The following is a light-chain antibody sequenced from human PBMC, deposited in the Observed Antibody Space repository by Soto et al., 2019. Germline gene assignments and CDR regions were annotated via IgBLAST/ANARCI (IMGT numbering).Light chain of an antibody. Sequence: QSVLTQPASVSGSPGQSVTISCTGTSSDVGGYDYVSWYQQHPGTAPKLILYEANNRPSGVSNRFSGSKSGNTASLIISGLQTEDEANYYCSAYTTSNTLIFGNGTEVTVL. CDR1: SSDVGGYDY. J-gene: IGLJ1*01. V-gene: IGLV2-14*01. CDR3: SAYTTSNTLI. CDR2: EAN.